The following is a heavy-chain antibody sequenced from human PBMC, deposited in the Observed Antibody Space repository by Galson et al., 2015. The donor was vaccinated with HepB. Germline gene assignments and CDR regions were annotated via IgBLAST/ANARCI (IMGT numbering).Heavy chain of an antibody. V-gene: IGHV1-46*01. CDR1: GYIFTSYY. D-gene: IGHD1-26*01. Sequence: SVKVSCKASGYIFTSYYIHWVRQAPGQGLEWMGIINPNGGSTSYAQKFQGRVTMTRDTSTCTVYMELSSLRSEDTAVYYCARRGYSGAYYYYYYMDVWGKGTTVTVSS. J-gene: IGHJ6*03. CDR2: INPNGGST. CDR3: ARRGYSGAYYYYYYMDV.